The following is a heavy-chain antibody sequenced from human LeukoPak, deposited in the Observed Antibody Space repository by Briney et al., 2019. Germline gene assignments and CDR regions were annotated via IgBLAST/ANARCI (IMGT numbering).Heavy chain of an antibody. V-gene: IGHV1-46*01. CDR2: INPSGGSP. CDR3: ARRGYCISTSCPLDY. J-gene: IGHJ4*02. D-gene: IGHD2-2*01. Sequence: ASVKVSCKASGYTFSSYYIHWVRQAPEQGLEWMGIINPSGGSPSYAQKFQGRVTLTRDTSMSTVYMDLSSLRSEDTAVYYCARRGYCISTSCPLDYWGQGTLVTVSS. CDR1: GYTFSSYY.